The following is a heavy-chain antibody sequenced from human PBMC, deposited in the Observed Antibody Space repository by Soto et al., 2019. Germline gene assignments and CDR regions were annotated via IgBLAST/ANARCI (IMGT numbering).Heavy chain of an antibody. V-gene: IGHV1-69*13. J-gene: IGHJ6*02. Sequence: SVKVSCKASGGTFSSYAISWVRQAPGQGLEWMGGIIPIFGTANYAQKFQGRVTITADESTSTAYMELSSLRSEDTAVYYCARDYSNSYGMDVWGQGTTVTVSS. CDR3: ARDYSNSYGMDV. CDR2: IIPIFGTA. D-gene: IGHD4-4*01. CDR1: GGTFSSYA.